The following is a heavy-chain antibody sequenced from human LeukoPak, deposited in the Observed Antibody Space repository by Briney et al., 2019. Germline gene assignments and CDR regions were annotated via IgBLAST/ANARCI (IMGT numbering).Heavy chain of an antibody. V-gene: IGHV3-23*01. CDR3: AKAPEYQYYFDY. Sequence: GGSLRLSRAASGFTFSSYAMSWVRQAPGKGLEWVSAISGSGGSTYYADSVKGRFTISRDNSKNTLYLQMNSLRAEDTAVYYCAKAPEYQYYFDYWGQGTLVTVSS. CDR2: ISGSGGST. CDR1: GFTFSSYA. D-gene: IGHD2-2*01. J-gene: IGHJ4*02.